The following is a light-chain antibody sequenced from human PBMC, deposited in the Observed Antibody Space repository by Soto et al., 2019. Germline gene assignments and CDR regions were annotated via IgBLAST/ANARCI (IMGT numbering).Light chain of an antibody. J-gene: IGLJ1*01. CDR3: CSYAGGSTYV. CDR1: SSDVGSYNL. CDR2: GDN. Sequence: QSVLTQPAPVSGSPGRSIPISCTGTSSDVGSYNLVSWYKQHPGKAPKLMIYGDNKRPSGVSNRFSGSKSGNTASLTISGLQAEDEADYYCCSYAGGSTYVFGTGTKLTVL. V-gene: IGLV2-23*01.